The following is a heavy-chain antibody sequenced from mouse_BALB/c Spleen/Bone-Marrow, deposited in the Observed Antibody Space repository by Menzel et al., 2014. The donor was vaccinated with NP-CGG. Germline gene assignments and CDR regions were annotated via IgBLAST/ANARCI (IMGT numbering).Heavy chain of an antibody. J-gene: IGHJ3*01. CDR3: ARGGDNFAWFAY. CDR1: GYTFTTYW. CDR2: VDPSDGYT. V-gene: IGHV1-69*02. D-gene: IGHD1-3*01. Sequence: QVQLQQPGPELVTPGASVKLSCKASGYTFTTYWMHWVKQRPGHGLEWIGQVDPSDGYTNYSQMFKGKATLTVDKSSSTAYMQLSSLSSEDSAVYYCARGGDNFAWFAYWGQGTLVTVS.